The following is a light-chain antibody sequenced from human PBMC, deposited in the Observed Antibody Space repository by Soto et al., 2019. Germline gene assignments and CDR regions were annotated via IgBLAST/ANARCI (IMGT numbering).Light chain of an antibody. CDR3: QQSYSTWWT. V-gene: IGKV1-39*01. J-gene: IGKJ1*01. Sequence: DIQMTQSPSSLSASVGDRVTITCRAGQTISKYLNWYQQKPGKAPRLLIFAASNLQSGFPTRFSGSGSGTDFTLTISSLQPEDFATYYCQQSYSTWWTFGQGTKVEIK. CDR2: AAS. CDR1: QTISKY.